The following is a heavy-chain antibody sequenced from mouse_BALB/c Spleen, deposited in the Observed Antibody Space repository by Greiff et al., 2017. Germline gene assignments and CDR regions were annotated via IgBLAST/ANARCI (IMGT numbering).Heavy chain of an antibody. Sequence: QVQLKQSGAELMKPGASVKISCKATGYTFSSYWIEWVKQRPGHGLEWIGEILPGSGSTNYNEKFKGKATFTADTSSNTAYMQLSSLTSEDSAVYYCARYSFNYGSYYAMDYWGQGTSVTVSS. D-gene: IGHD1-1*01. CDR3: ARYSFNYGSYYAMDY. CDR2: ILPGSGST. V-gene: IGHV1-9*01. J-gene: IGHJ4*01. CDR1: GYTFSSYW.